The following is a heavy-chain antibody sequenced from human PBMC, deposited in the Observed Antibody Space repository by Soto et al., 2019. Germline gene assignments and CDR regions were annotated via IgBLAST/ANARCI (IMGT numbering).Heavy chain of an antibody. CDR1: DGSISNFY. D-gene: IGHD3-22*01. CDR3: ARAPMVLTRSYFDS. CDR2: ISSSGNT. V-gene: IGHV4-59*01. J-gene: IGHJ4*02. Sequence: KTSETLSLTCTFSDGSISNFYWSWIRQPPGKGLEWIGYISSSGNTNYNPSLKSRVSISVDTSKNQFSLNLTSVTAADTAVYYCARAPMVLTRSYFDSWGQGTPVTVSS.